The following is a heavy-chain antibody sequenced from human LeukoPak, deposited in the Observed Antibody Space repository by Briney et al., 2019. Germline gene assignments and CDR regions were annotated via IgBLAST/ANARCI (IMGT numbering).Heavy chain of an antibody. CDR2: ISAYNGNT. CDR3: ANLPNDPMGATTGDFDY. Sequence: ASVKVSCKASGYTFTSYGISWVRQAPGQGLEWMGWISAYNGNTNYAQKLQGRVTMTTDTSTSTAYMELRSLRAEDTAVYYCANLPNDPMGATTGDFDYWGQGTLVTVSS. V-gene: IGHV1-18*01. D-gene: IGHD1-26*01. J-gene: IGHJ4*02. CDR1: GYTFTSYG.